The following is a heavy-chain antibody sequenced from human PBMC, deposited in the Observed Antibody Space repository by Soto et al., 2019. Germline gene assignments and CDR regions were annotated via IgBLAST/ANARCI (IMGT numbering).Heavy chain of an antibody. Sequence: QVHLVQSGAEVKKPGSSVKVSCKASGGTFSNSAVNWVRQAPGQGLEWLGGTIPVFGTTIYSQKFQGKVTITADESTSTAYMELSSLRSEDTAVYYCARRGGVIDYGDSRVDSWGQGTLVTVSS. CDR3: ARRGGVIDYGDSRVDS. CDR1: GGTFSNSA. V-gene: IGHV1-69*01. D-gene: IGHD4-17*01. J-gene: IGHJ4*02. CDR2: TIPVFGTT.